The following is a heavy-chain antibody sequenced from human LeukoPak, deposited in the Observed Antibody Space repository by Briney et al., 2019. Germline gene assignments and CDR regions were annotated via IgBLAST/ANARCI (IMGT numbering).Heavy chain of an antibody. J-gene: IGHJ4*02. D-gene: IGHD3-22*01. Sequence: GGSLRLSCAASGFTFSSYGMNWVRQAPGKGLEWISGIGVGGTTYYADSVKGRFTISRDTSKNTLYLQMNSLRVEDTAVYYCAKTQGYYDCWGQGTLSPSPQ. V-gene: IGHV3-23*01. CDR2: IGVGGTT. CDR3: AKTQGYYDC. CDR1: GFTFSSYG.